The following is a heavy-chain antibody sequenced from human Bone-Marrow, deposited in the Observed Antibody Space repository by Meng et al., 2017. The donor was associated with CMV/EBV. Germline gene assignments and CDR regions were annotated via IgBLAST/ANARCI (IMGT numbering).Heavy chain of an antibody. CDR2: ISYDGSNS. J-gene: IGHJ6*02. Sequence: SLKISCAASGFTFSSYGIHWVRQAPGKGLEWVAVISYDGSNSYFVDSVKDRFILSRDNSKNQVYLQMNSLRDEDSAVYHCARMISIYGGYGMDVWGQGTTVTVSS. D-gene: IGHD3-3*01. V-gene: IGHV3-30*03. CDR3: ARMISIYGGYGMDV. CDR1: GFTFSSYG.